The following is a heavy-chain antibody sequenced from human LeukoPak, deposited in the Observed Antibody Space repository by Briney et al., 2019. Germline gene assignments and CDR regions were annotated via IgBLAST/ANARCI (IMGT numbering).Heavy chain of an antibody. D-gene: IGHD1-26*01. CDR3: ARGSARGGASDY. CDR2: INPNSGGT. J-gene: IGHJ4*02. Sequence: ASVKVSCKASGYTFTGYYMHWVRQAPGPGLEWMGWINPNSGGTNYAQKFQGRVTMTRDTSISTAYMELSRLRSDDTAVYYCARGSARGGASDYWGQGTLVTVSS. CDR1: GYTFTGYY. V-gene: IGHV1-2*02.